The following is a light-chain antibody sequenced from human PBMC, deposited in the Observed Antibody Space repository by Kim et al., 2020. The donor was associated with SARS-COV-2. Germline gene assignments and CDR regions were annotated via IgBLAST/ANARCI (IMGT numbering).Light chain of an antibody. V-gene: IGLV1-40*01. CDR2: GNS. Sequence: GQRVTISCTGSSSNIGAGYDVHWYQQLPGTAPKLLIYGNSNRPSGVPDRFSGSKSGTSASLAITGRQAEDEADYYCQSYDSSLSVVFGGGTQLTVL. CDR1: SSNIGAGYD. J-gene: IGLJ2*01. CDR3: QSYDSSLSVV.